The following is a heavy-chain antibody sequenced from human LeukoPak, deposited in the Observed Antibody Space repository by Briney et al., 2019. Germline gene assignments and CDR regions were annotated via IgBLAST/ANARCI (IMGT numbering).Heavy chain of an antibody. J-gene: IGHJ4*02. Sequence: PGGSLRLSCAASGFTVSSNYMSWVRQAQGKGLEWVSVIYSGGSTYYADSVKGRFTISRDNSKDTLYLQMNSLRAEDTAVHYCARLMEGYFDYWGQGTLVTVSS. CDR1: GFTVSSNY. D-gene: IGHD3-3*01. V-gene: IGHV3-53*01. CDR3: ARLMEGYFDY. CDR2: IYSGGST.